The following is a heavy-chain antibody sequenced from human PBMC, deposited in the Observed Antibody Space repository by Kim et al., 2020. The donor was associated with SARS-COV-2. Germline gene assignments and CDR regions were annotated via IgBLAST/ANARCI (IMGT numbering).Heavy chain of an antibody. CDR1: GFTVSTTY. Sequence: GGSLRLSCAASGFTVSTTYMNWVRQTPRKGLEWVSVIYSGGHTYHADSAKGRFSISRDFSKNTVFLQLNNLGVEDTAVYYCAGTAAAGEIDCWGPGTLVTVSS. CDR3: AGTAAAGEIDC. CDR2: IYSGGHT. D-gene: IGHD6-13*01. V-gene: IGHV3-53*01. J-gene: IGHJ1*01.